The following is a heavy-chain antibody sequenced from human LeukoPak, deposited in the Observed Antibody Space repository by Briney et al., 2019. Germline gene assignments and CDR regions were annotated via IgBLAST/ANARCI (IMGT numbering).Heavy chain of an antibody. CDR2: IYYSGST. CDR1: GGSVSSGSYY. Sequence: SETLSLTCTVSGGSVSSGSYYWSWIRQPPGKGLEWIGYIYYSGSTNYNPSLKSRVTISVDTSKNQFSLKLSSVTAADTAVYYCARGLYSCYDLGWFDPWGQRTLVTVSS. CDR3: ARGLYSCYDLGWFDP. D-gene: IGHD5-12*01. V-gene: IGHV4-61*01. J-gene: IGHJ5*02.